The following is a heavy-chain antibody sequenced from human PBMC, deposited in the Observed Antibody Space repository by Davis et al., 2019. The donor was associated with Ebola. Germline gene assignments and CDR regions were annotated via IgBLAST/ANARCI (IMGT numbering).Heavy chain of an antibody. J-gene: IGHJ4*02. Sequence: GESLKISCAASGFTFSSYAMHWVRQAPGKGLEWVAVISYDGSNKYYADSVKGRFTISRDNSKNTLYLQMNSLRAEDTAMYYCAKLLMGQLSHFDYWGQGTLVTVSS. V-gene: IGHV3-30*18. CDR3: AKLLMGQLSHFDY. D-gene: IGHD6-6*01. CDR2: ISYDGSNK. CDR1: GFTFSSYA.